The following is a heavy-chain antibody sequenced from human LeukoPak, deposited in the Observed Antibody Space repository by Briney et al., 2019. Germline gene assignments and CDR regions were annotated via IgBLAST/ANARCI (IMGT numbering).Heavy chain of an antibody. CDR1: GVSISSGSYY. Sequence: SETLSLTCTGSGVSISSGSYYWSWVRQPGGKGLEWIGRIYTSGSTNYNPSLKTRVTISVDTSKNQVSLKLSSVTAADTAVYYCRENYYGSGSYYSEDRYWGQGTLVTVSS. J-gene: IGHJ4*02. CDR2: IYTSGST. V-gene: IGHV4-61*02. CDR3: RENYYGSGSYYSEDRY. D-gene: IGHD3-10*01.